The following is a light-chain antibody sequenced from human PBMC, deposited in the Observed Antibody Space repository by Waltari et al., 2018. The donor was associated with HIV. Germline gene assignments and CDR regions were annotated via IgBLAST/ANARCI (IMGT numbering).Light chain of an antibody. Sequence: EIVLTQSPGTLSLSPGERASLSCRARQSVSSRYLAWYEQKPGQTPKVLIYGAASRTSGIPDRFSGSGFGTDVALTISRLETEDSAVYYCQQYGSSPYTVGQGTKLEIK. V-gene: IGKV3-20*01. J-gene: IGKJ2*01. CDR3: QQYGSSPYT. CDR1: QSVSSRY. CDR2: GAA.